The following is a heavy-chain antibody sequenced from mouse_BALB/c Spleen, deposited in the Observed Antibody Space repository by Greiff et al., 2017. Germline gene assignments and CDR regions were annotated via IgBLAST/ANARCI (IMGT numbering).Heavy chain of an antibody. CDR1: GFSLTSYG. V-gene: IGHV2-9*02. J-gene: IGHJ3*01. CDR3: ARVPHHPPWFAY. Sequence: VKLMESGPGLVAPSQSLSITCTVSGFSLTSYGVHWVRQPPGKGLEWLGVIWAGGSTNYNSALMSRLSISKDNSKSQVFLKMNSLQTDDTAMYYCARVPHHPPWFAYWGQGTLVTVSA. CDR2: IWAGGST.